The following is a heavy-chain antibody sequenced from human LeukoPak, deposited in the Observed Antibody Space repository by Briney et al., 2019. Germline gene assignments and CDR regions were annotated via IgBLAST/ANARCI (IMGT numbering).Heavy chain of an antibody. CDR1: GFTFSTYG. V-gene: IGHV3-30*02. J-gene: IGHJ4*02. CDR2: IPYDGSNK. CDR3: AKDAQRGFDYSNSLDK. Sequence: GGSLRLSCAASGFTFSTYGMHWVRRAPGTGLEWVAFIPYDGSNKYYADSVKGRFTISRDNSKNTLYLQMNSLRAEDTAVYYCAKDAQRGFDYSNSLDKWGQGTLVTVSS. D-gene: IGHD4-11*01.